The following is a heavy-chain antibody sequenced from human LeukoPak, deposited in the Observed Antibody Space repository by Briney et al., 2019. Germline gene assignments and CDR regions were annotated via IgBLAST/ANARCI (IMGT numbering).Heavy chain of an antibody. CDR3: STSTSSGFYYYIDV. CDR1: GGSISSFY. J-gene: IGHJ6*03. D-gene: IGHD2-2*01. CDR2: IWTSGST. Sequence: PSQTLSLTCTVSGGSISSFYWSWIRQSAGKGLEWIGRIWTSGSTNYNPSLKSRVTMSVDKSKNQFSLKTRSVTAADTAVYYCSTSTSSGFYYYIDVWGKGTTVTVSS. V-gene: IGHV4-4*07.